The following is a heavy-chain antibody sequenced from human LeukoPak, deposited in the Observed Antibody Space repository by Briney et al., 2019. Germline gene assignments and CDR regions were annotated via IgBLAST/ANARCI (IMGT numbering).Heavy chain of an antibody. D-gene: IGHD1-1*01. CDR1: AGSIRNYY. V-gene: IGHV4-59*01. CDR2: VYYSGST. Sequence: SETLSLTCNISAGSIRNYYWTWFRQPPGKGLEWIGYVYYSGSTNYNPSLKSRVTISMDTSKNQFSLKLSSVTAADTAIYYCARETLEGKFDPWGQGILVTVSS. CDR3: ARETLEGKFDP. J-gene: IGHJ5*02.